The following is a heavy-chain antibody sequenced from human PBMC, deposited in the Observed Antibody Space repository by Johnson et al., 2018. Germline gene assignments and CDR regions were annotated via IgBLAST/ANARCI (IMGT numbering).Heavy chain of an antibody. CDR2: VYSGGTT. D-gene: IGHD3-3*01. CDR3: ARVYDPHVYCYMDV. CDR1: GFSVSSNY. J-gene: IGHJ6*03. Sequence: EVQLVESGGALVQPGGSLRLSCAASGFSVSSNYINWVRQAPGKGLEWVSVVYSGGTTYYAESVKGRFTISRDMSKNTVYLEMNSVRAEATAVYYWARVYDPHVYCYMDVWGKGTTVTVSS. V-gene: IGHV3-66*01.